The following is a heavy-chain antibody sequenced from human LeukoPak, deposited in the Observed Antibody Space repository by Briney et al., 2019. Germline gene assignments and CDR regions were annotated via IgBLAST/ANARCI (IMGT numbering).Heavy chain of an antibody. V-gene: IGHV1-46*01. D-gene: IGHD2-2*01. CDR1: GYTFTSYY. J-gene: IGHJ4*02. Sequence: ASVKVSCKASGYTFTSYYMHWVRQAPGQGLEWMGIINPSGGSTSYAQKFQGRVTMTRDTSMSTVYMELSSLRSEDTAVYYCARDRYCSSTSCYGGDYWGQGTLVTVSS. CDR2: INPSGGST. CDR3: ARDRYCSSTSCYGGDY.